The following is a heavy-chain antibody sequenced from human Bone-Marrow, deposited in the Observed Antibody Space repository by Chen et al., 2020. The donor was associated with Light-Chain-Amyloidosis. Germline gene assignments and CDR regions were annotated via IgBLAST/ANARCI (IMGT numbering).Heavy chain of an antibody. Sequence: NYWIGWVRQMPGKGLERMGVIYPDDSDARYSPSFEGQVTISADKSITTAYLQWRSLKASDTAMYYCARRRDGYNFDYWGQGTLVTVSS. J-gene: IGHJ4*02. D-gene: IGHD5-12*01. CDR1: NYW. CDR3: ARRRDGYNFDY. V-gene: IGHV5-51*01. CDR2: IYPDDSDA.